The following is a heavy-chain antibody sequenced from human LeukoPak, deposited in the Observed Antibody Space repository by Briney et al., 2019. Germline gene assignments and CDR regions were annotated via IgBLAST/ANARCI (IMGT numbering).Heavy chain of an antibody. CDR2: IWYDGSNK. V-gene: IGHV3-33*01. J-gene: IGHJ4*02. CDR1: GFTFSSYG. CDR3: ARGPPLRYFDWLLNY. D-gene: IGHD3-9*01. Sequence: GGSLRLSCAASGFTFSSYGMHWVRQAPGKGLEWVAVIWYDGSNKYYADSVKGRFTISRDNSKNTLYLQMNSLRAEGTAVYYCARGPPLRYFDWLLNYWGREPWSPSPQ.